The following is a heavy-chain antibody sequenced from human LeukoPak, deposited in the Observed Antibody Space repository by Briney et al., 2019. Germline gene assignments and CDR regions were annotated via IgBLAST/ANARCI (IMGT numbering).Heavy chain of an antibody. V-gene: IGHV5-51*01. J-gene: IGHJ4*02. D-gene: IGHD3-10*01. CDR1: AYIFTSYW. CDR2: IYPGDSDT. CDR3: ARKGSPTFDY. Sequence: GGSLQSSSYASAYIFTSYWIIWVRQQPAKGRQWMGIIYPGDSDTRYSPSFQGQVTISADKSISTAYLQWSSVKVSDTAMYYCARKGSPTFDYWGQGTLVTVSS.